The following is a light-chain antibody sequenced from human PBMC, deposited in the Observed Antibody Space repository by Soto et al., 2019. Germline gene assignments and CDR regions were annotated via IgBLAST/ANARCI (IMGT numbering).Light chain of an antibody. J-gene: IGKJ5*01. CDR3: QQTDSFPIT. CDR2: TAS. Sequence: DIQMTKSPSSLSASVGDRVTITCRASQSISSYLNWYQQKPGKAPNLLIYTASNLQSGVPSRFSGSGSGTHFTLTISSLQPEDFGTYYCQQTDSFPITFGQGTRLEIK. V-gene: IGKV1-39*01. CDR1: QSISSY.